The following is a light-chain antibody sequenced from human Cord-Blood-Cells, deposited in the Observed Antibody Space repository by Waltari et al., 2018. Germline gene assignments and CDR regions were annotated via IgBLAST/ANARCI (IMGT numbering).Light chain of an antibody. CDR1: QSVSSN. Sequence: EIVQTQSPATLSVSPGERATISCRASQSVSSNLAWYQQKPGQAPRLLIYGASTKATGIPARFIGSGSGTEFTLTISSLHSENFSVYYCQQYNIWPPWTFGQGTKVEI. J-gene: IGKJ1*01. V-gene: IGKV3-15*01. CDR3: QQYNIWPPWT. CDR2: GAS.